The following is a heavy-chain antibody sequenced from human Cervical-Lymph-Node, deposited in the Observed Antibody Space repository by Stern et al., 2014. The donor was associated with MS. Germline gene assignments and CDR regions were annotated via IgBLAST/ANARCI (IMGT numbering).Heavy chain of an antibody. Sequence: QVTLKESGPSVQKPTQTLTLTCSVSGFSVNTHGVGVGWIRQPPGKALEWLALISWDDDQRYTASLRSRLTIAKDTSKNQVVLTLTNLDPADTATYYCAHSVEGPRFFDYWGQGILVTVSS. J-gene: IGHJ4*02. CDR3: AHSVEGPRFFDY. CDR2: ISWDDDQ. D-gene: IGHD2-21*01. V-gene: IGHV2-5*02. CDR1: GFSVNTHGVG.